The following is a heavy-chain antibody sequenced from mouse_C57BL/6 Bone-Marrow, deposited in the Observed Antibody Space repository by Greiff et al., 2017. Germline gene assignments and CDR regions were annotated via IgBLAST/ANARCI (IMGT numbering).Heavy chain of an antibody. V-gene: IGHV14-4*01. CDR3: TTEAMDY. Sequence: VQLQQSGAELVRPGASVKLSCTASGFNIKDDYMHWVKQRPEQGLEWIGWIDPENGDTEYASKFQGKITITANTSSNTAYLQLSSLTSEDTAVYYCTTEAMDYWGQGTSVTVTS. J-gene: IGHJ4*01. CDR2: IDPENGDT. CDR1: GFNIKDDY.